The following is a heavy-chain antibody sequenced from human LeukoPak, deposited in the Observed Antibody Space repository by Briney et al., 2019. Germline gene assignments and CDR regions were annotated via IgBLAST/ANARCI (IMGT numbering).Heavy chain of an antibody. CDR3: ARENLYYDSSGYYLGTNWFDP. J-gene: IGHJ5*02. CDR1: GYTFTSYY. Sequence: ASVKVSCKASGYTFTSYYMHWVRQAPGQGLEWMGIINPSGGSTSYAQKFQGRVTMTRDMSTSTVYMELSSLRSEDTAVYYCARENLYYDSSGYYLGTNWFDPWGQGTLVTVSS. CDR2: INPSGGST. D-gene: IGHD3-22*01. V-gene: IGHV1-46*01.